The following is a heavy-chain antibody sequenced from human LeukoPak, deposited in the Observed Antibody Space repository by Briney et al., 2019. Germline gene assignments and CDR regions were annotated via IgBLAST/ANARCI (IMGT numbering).Heavy chain of an antibody. Sequence: GESLKISCKGSGYSFTTYWIGWVRQMPGKGLEWMGIIYPDDSDTRYNPSFQGQVTISADKSISTAYLQWSSLKASDTAMYYCARRLYSDSGGEGYHFDYWGQGTLVTVSS. CDR2: IYPDDSDT. D-gene: IGHD3-16*01. CDR1: GYSFTTYW. V-gene: IGHV5-51*01. J-gene: IGHJ4*02. CDR3: ARRLYSDSGGEGYHFDY.